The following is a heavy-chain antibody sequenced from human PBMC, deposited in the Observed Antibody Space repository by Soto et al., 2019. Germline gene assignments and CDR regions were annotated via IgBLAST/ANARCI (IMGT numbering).Heavy chain of an antibody. V-gene: IGHV3-23*01. CDR2: ISGSGGST. D-gene: IGHD3-3*01. CDR1: SLPLNMSA. J-gene: IGHJ5*01. Sequence: EVQMLESGEDLVHPGGSLSLSFADSSLPLNMSALSWVPQAQGKGREGVSGISGSGGSTYYTDSVKGRFTISRDNSKNTLFLQMDRLGAEDTAVYYCAKEKNFWSGTTAFDSWGQGTLVTVSS. CDR3: AKEKNFWSGTTAFDS.